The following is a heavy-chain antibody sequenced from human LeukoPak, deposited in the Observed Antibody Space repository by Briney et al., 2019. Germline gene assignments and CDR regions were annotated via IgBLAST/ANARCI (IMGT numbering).Heavy chain of an antibody. Sequence: PGGSLRLSCAASGFTSSSYEMNWVRQAPGKGLEWVSYISSSGSTIYYADSVKGRFTISRDNAKNSLYLQMNSLRAEDTAVYYCARDRIIRAVAGHYYYYMDVWGKGTTVTVSS. CDR1: GFTSSSYE. CDR2: ISSSGSTI. CDR3: ARDRIIRAVAGHYYYYMDV. D-gene: IGHD6-19*01. V-gene: IGHV3-48*03. J-gene: IGHJ6*03.